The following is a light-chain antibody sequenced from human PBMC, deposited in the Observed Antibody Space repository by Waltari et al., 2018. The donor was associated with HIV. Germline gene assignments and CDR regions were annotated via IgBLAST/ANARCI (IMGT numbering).Light chain of an antibody. CDR1: SSNIGTNA. CDR2: KSN. Sequence: QSVLTQPPSASGTPGQRVTISCSGSSSNIGTNAVNWYQQLPGTAPKLLIYKSNERSSGVPDRFSASKSGASVSLAISGLQSEDEAVYYCAAWDDSLNEVFGGGTKLTVL. V-gene: IGLV1-44*01. CDR3: AAWDDSLNEV. J-gene: IGLJ3*02.